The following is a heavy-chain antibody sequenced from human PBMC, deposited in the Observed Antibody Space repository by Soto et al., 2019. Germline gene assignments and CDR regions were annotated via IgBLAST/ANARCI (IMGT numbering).Heavy chain of an antibody. CDR3: AKDRSSWSTHQCFDY. CDR1: GFTFGRHA. D-gene: IGHD6-13*01. Sequence: EVQLLQSGGGLVQPGGSLGLSCTASGFTFGRHAMTWVRQAPGKGLEWVSTISGSGGTTYYADSVKGRFTISRDNSKNTLYLHMNSLRAEDTATYYCAKDRSSWSTHQCFDYWGHGTLVTVSS. CDR2: ISGSGGTT. V-gene: IGHV3-23*01. J-gene: IGHJ4*01.